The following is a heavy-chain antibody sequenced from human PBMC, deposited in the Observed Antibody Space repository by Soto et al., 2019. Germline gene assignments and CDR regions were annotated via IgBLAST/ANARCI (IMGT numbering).Heavy chain of an antibody. V-gene: IGHV4-30-4*01. D-gene: IGHD1-26*01. CDR3: VREVGDNWFAP. CDR2: IYYSGST. CDR1: GGSSGGVDYY. Sequence: SQTMSLTCSVSGGSSGGVDYYWSWIRQPPGKGLEWIGYIYYSGSTFYNPSLKNRVTISLDTSKINFSLKLSSATAADTAVDYWVREVGDNWFAPWGQGTLVTVS. J-gene: IGHJ5*02.